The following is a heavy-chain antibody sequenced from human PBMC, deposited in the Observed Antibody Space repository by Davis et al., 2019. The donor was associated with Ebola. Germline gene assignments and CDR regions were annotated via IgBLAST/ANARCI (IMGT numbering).Heavy chain of an antibody. V-gene: IGHV3-30*18. CDR1: GFTFSSYG. CDR3: AKDRYSYDLYYVDY. Sequence: GESLKISCAASGFTFSSYGMHWVRQAPGKGLEWVAVISYDGSNKYYADSVKGRFTISRDNSKNTLYLQMNSLRAEDTAVYYCAKDRYSYDLYYVDYWGQGTQVTVSS. D-gene: IGHD5-18*01. J-gene: IGHJ4*02. CDR2: ISYDGSNK.